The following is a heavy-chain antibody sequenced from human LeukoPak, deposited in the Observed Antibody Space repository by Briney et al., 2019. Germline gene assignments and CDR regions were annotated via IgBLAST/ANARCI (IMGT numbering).Heavy chain of an antibody. CDR3: AQLDLAYCGGDCYSRDY. CDR2: INPNSGGT. D-gene: IGHD2-21*02. V-gene: IGHV1-2*02. CDR1: GYTFSGYY. Sequence: GASVKVSCKASGYTFSGYYMHWVRQAPGQGLEWMGWINPNSGGTNYAQKFQGRVTMTRDTSISTAYMELSRLRSDDTAVYYCAQLDLAYCGGDCYSRDYWGQGTLVTVSS. J-gene: IGHJ4*02.